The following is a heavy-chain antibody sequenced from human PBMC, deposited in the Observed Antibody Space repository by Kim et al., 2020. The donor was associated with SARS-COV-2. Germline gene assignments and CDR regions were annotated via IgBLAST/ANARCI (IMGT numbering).Heavy chain of an antibody. Sequence: GGSLRLSCAASGFSISDNYMSWVRQPPGKGLEWVSIIYSGGNTYYADSVKGRFTTSRDKSQNTLYLQMDSLRAEDTAVYYCARDPTSLYERSGYPPYWGQGTLVTVTS. V-gene: IGHV3-53*01. J-gene: IGHJ4*02. CDR3: ARDPTSLYERSGYPPY. D-gene: IGHD3-22*01. CDR2: IYSGGNT. CDR1: GFSISDNY.